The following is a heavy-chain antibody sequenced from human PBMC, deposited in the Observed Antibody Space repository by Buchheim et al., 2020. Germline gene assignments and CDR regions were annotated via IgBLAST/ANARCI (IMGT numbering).Heavy chain of an antibody. Sequence: QVRLVESGGGVVQPGRSLRLSCAASGFTFSSYGMHWVRQAPGKGLEWVAIISYDGSNKYYADSVKGRFTISRDNSKNTLYLQMNSLRAEDTAVYYCAKPYYYDSSGYYLFDYWGQGTL. V-gene: IGHV3-30*18. CDR1: GFTFSSYG. CDR2: ISYDGSNK. D-gene: IGHD3-22*01. CDR3: AKPYYYDSSGYYLFDY. J-gene: IGHJ4*02.